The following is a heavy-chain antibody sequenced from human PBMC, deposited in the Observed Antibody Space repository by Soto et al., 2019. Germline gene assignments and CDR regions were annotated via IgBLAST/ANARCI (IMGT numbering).Heavy chain of an antibody. V-gene: IGHV3-21*01. CDR2: ISSSSSHI. CDR1: GFTLTSYS. Sequence: LGGSLRLSCAASGFTLTSYSMNWVRQASGKGLEWVSSISSSSSHIYYADSVKGRFTISRDNARNSLYLQMNSLRAEDTAVYYCVRERGLSSYYGMDVWGQGTTVTV. CDR3: VRERGLSSYYGMDV. D-gene: IGHD3-10*01. J-gene: IGHJ6*02.